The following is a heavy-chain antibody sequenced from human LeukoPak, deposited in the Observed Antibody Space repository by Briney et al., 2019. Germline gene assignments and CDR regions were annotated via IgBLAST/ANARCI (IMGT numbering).Heavy chain of an antibody. CDR2: ISSNGGST. V-gene: IGHV3-64*01. J-gene: IGHJ5*02. CDR1: GFTSSSYA. D-gene: IGHD3-22*01. Sequence: QSGGSLRLSCAASGFTSSSYAMHWVRQAPGKGLEYVSAISSNGGSTYHANSVKGRFTISRDNSKNTLYLQMGSLRAEDMAVYYCAREDWSDYYDSSGYALDPWGQGTLVTVSS. CDR3: AREDWSDYYDSSGYALDP.